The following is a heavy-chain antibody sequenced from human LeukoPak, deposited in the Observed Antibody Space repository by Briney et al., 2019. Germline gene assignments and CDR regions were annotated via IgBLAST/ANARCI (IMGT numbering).Heavy chain of an antibody. J-gene: IGHJ1*01. V-gene: IGHV3-23*01. CDR3: AKDLHEYQPLFAQYFQH. CDR1: GFTFSSYD. D-gene: IGHD2-2*01. CDR2: ISGSGGST. Sequence: QSGGSLRLSCAASGFTFSSYDMSWVRQAPGKGLEWVSAISGSGGSTYYADSVKGRFTISRDNSKNTLYLQMNSLRAEDTAVYYCAKDLHEYQPLFAQYFQHWGQGTLVTVSS.